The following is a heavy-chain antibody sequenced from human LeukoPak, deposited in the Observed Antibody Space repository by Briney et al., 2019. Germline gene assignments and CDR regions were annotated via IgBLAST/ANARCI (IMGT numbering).Heavy chain of an antibody. CDR2: ISSSSSTI. Sequence: PGGSLRLSCAASGFTFSSYAMSWVRQAPGKGLEWVSYISSSSSTIYYADSVKGRFTISRDNAKNSLYLQMNSLRAEDTAVYYCASINDRYSGSSDFDYWGQGTLVTVSS. CDR3: ASINDRYSGSSDFDY. V-gene: IGHV3-48*04. J-gene: IGHJ4*02. CDR1: GFTFSSYA. D-gene: IGHD1-26*01.